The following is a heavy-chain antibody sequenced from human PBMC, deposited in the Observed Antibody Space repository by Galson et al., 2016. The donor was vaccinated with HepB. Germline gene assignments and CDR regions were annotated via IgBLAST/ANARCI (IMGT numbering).Heavy chain of an antibody. D-gene: IGHD1-26*01. CDR1: GYAFTDYY. Sequence: SVKVSCKASGYAFTDYYVHCVRQAPGQGLEWMGWINPNSGGTKYAQKFQGRVTMTGDKSISTVYMELSRLRSEDTAVYYCARGRFNKGWDVDAFDVWGQGTMVTVSS. J-gene: IGHJ3*01. V-gene: IGHV1-2*02. CDR3: ARGRFNKGWDVDAFDV. CDR2: INPNSGGT.